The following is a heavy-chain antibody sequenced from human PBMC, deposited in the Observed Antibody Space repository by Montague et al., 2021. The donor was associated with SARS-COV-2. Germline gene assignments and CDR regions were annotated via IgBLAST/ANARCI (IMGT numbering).Heavy chain of an antibody. CDR1: GGSIRTSSYY. CDR3: AMRGGALDAFDI. CDR2: IYYNGST. D-gene: IGHD4-17*01. Sequence: SETLSLTCTVSGGSIRTSSYYWGWIRQPPGKGLDWIGSIYYNGSTYYNPSLKSRVTISVDTSKNQFSLKLSSVTAADTAVYYCAMRGGALDAFDIWGQGTMVTVSS. J-gene: IGHJ3*02. V-gene: IGHV4-39*01.